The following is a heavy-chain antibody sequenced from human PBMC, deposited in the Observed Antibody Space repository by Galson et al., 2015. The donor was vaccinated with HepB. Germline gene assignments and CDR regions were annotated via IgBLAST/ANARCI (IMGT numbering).Heavy chain of an antibody. D-gene: IGHD6-13*01. CDR3: ARDTRQQLVTDV. CDR1: GGSISSGGYY. Sequence: TLSLTCTVSGGSISSGGYYWSWIRQHPGKGLEWIGYIYYSGSTYYNPSLKSRVTISVDTSKNQFSLKLSSVTAADTAVYYCARDTRQQLVTDVWGQGTTVTVSS. J-gene: IGHJ6*02. V-gene: IGHV4-31*03. CDR2: IYYSGST.